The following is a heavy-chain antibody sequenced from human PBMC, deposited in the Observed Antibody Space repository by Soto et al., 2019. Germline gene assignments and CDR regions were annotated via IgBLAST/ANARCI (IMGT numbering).Heavy chain of an antibody. D-gene: IGHD5-12*01. J-gene: IGHJ4*02. Sequence: GGSLRLSCAASGFTFSDYYMSWIRQAPGKGLEWVSYISSSGSTIYYADSVKGRFTISRDNAKNSLYLQMNSLRAEDTAVYYCARDLLYSGYPAPAGYWGQGTLVTVSS. V-gene: IGHV3-11*01. CDR1: GFTFSDYY. CDR3: ARDLLYSGYPAPAGY. CDR2: ISSSGSTI.